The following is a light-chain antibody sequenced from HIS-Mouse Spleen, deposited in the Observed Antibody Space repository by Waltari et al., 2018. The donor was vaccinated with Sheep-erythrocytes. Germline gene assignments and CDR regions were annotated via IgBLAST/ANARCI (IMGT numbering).Light chain of an antibody. V-gene: IGLV2-11*01. CDR1: SSDVGGYNY. J-gene: IGLJ1*01. CDR2: DVS. Sequence: QSALTQPRSVSGSPGQSVTISCTGTSSDVGGYNYVSWYQQHPGKAPKLMIYDVSKRPSGVPDRFSGSKSGNTASLTISGLQAEEEAEYYAGSYNHVFATGTKVTVL. CDR3: GSYNHV.